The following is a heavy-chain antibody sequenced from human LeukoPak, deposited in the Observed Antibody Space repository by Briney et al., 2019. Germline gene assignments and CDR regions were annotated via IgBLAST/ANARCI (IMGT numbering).Heavy chain of an antibody. V-gene: IGHV4-4*07. CDR1: GGSISSYY. CDR2: IYTSGST. D-gene: IGHD4-17*01. Sequence: SETLSLTCTVSGGSISSYYWSWIRQPAGKGPEWIGRIYTSGSTNYNPSLKSRVTMSVDTSKNQFSLKLSSVTAEDTAVYYCARGYGDYIWFDPWGQGTLVTVSS. CDR3: ARGYGDYIWFDP. J-gene: IGHJ5*02.